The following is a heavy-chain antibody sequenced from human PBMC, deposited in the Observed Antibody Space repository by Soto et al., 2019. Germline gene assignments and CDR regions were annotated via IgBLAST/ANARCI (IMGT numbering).Heavy chain of an antibody. J-gene: IGHJ4*02. V-gene: IGHV1-2*04. D-gene: IGHD2-15*01. CDR1: GYTFTGYY. CDR2: INPNSGGT. CDR3: ARSEYCSGGSCYQYYFDY. Sequence: ASVKVSCKASGYTFTGYYMHWVRQAPGQGLEWMGWINPNSGGTNYAQKFQGWVTMTRDTSISTAYMELSRLRSDDTAVYYCARSEYCSGGSCYQYYFDYWGQGTLVTVSS.